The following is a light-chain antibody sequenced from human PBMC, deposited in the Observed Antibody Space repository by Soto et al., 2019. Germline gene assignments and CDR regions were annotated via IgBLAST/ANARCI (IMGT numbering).Light chain of an antibody. Sequence: QSALTQSPSASGSPGQSVTISCTGTSSDVGNYKYVSWYQQHPGKAPKLTIYEVSKRPSGVPDRFSGSKSGNTASLTVSGLQVEDEADYYCSSYAGSNLGVFGGGTKLPVL. CDR3: SSYAGSNLGV. V-gene: IGLV2-8*01. CDR2: EVS. J-gene: IGLJ3*02. CDR1: SSDVGNYKY.